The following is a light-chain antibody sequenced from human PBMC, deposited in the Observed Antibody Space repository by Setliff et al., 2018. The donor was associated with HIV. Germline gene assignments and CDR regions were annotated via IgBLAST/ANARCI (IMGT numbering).Light chain of an antibody. Sequence: QSVLTQPASVSGSPGQSITISCTGTSSDVGSYNLVSWYQQHPGKAPKLMIYEVTKRPSGVSNRFSGSKSGNTAALTISGLRAEDEGDYYCCSYARGSTYVFGTGTKVTVL. CDR3: CSYARGSTYV. V-gene: IGLV2-23*02. J-gene: IGLJ1*01. CDR1: SSDVGSYNL. CDR2: EVT.